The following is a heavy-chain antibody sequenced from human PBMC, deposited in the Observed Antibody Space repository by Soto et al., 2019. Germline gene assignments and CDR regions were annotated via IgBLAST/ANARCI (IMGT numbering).Heavy chain of an antibody. Sequence: PSETLSLTCTVSGGSISSYYWSWIRQPPGKGLEWIGYIYYSGSTNYNPSLKSRVTISVDTSKNQFSLKLSSVTAADTAVYYCARDRYYGSGSYYKGYYYYYGMDVWGQGTTVTASS. CDR2: IYYSGST. J-gene: IGHJ6*02. CDR3: ARDRYYGSGSYYKGYYYYYGMDV. CDR1: GGSISSYY. V-gene: IGHV4-59*01. D-gene: IGHD3-10*01.